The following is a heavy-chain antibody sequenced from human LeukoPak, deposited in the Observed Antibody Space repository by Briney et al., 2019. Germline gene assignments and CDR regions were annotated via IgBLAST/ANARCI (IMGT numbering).Heavy chain of an antibody. CDR1: GFTFSTYW. D-gene: IGHD3-10*01. CDR3: AGLGDMRPRAFDF. J-gene: IGHJ3*01. CDR2: IKQDGSEK. V-gene: IGHV3-7*01. Sequence: GGSLRLSCAASGFTFSTYWMSWVRQAPGKGLGWVANIKQDGSEKFYVDSVKGRFTISRDNAKNSLYLQMNSLRAEDTAVYYCAGLGDMRPRAFDFWGQGTMVTVSS.